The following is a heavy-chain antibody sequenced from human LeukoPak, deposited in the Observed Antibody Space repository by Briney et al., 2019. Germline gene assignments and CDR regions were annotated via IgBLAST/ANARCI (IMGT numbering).Heavy chain of an antibody. J-gene: IGHJ3*02. CDR1: GYTLTELS. CDR3: ATDSSLVGATFDAFDI. CDR2: FDPEGGET. V-gene: IGHV1-24*01. Sequence: ASVKVSCKVSGYTLTELSMHWVRQAPGKGLEWMGGFDPEGGETIYAQKFQGRVTMTEDTSTDTAYMELSSLRSEDTAVYYCATDSSLVGATFDAFDIWGQGTMVTVSS. D-gene: IGHD1-26*01.